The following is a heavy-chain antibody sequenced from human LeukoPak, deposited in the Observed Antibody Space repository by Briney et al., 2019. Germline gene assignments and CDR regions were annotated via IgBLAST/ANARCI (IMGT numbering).Heavy chain of an antibody. V-gene: IGHV4-31*03. D-gene: IGHD2-2*01. CDR3: ARGIIVVVPAATNWFDP. CDR2: IYYSGST. CDR1: GGSISSGGYY. J-gene: IGHJ5*02. Sequence: PSETLSLTCTVFGGSISSGGYYWSWIRQHPGKGLEWIGYIYYSGSTYYNPSLKSRVTISVDTSKNQFSLKLSSVTAADTAVYYCARGIIVVVPAATNWFDPWGQGTLVTVSS.